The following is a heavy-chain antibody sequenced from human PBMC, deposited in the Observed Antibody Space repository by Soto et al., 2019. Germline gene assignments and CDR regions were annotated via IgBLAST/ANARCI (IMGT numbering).Heavy chain of an antibody. CDR1: GYSFTSYW. D-gene: IGHD1-26*01. CDR2: IYPGDSDT. J-gene: IGHJ6*02. Sequence: HGESLKITCKGSGYSFTSYWIGWVRQMPGKGLEWMGIIYPGDSDTRYSPSFQGQVTISADKSISTAYLQWSSLKASDTAMYYWARLRSGSYSFYYYYGMDVWGQGTTVTVSS. CDR3: ARLRSGSYSFYYYYGMDV. V-gene: IGHV5-51*01.